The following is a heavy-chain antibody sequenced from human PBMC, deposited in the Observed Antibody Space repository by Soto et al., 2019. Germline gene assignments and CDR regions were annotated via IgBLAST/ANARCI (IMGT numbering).Heavy chain of an antibody. CDR2: ISPGSSNI. D-gene: IGHD4-17*01. Sequence: EVQLVESGGGLVKPGGSLRLSCAVSGFTFHTYSMNWVRQAPGKGLEWVSSISPGSSNIYYAQSVKGRFTISRDNAKNSLSLQMNSLRAEDTAVYYCAIARNDYGAWYYFDYWGQGTLVTVSS. CDR1: GFTFHTYS. CDR3: AIARNDYGAWYYFDY. J-gene: IGHJ4*02. V-gene: IGHV3-21*01.